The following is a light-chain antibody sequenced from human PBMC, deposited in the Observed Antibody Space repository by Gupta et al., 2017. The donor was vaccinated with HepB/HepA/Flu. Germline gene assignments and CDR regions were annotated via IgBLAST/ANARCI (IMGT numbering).Light chain of an antibody. CDR2: SAS. CDR3: QQYGASPET. Sequence: IVLTQSPGTLSLSPGERATLACRASQSVSDSYLAWYQHKPGQAPRLLIYSASSRATAIPDRFSGSGSGTDFTLTISRLEPEDFAVYYCQQYGASPETFGQGTKVEIK. CDR1: QSVSDSY. J-gene: IGKJ1*01. V-gene: IGKV3-20*01.